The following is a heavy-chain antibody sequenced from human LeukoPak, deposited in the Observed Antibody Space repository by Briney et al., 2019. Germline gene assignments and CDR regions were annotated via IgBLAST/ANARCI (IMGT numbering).Heavy chain of an antibody. CDR2: INPNSGGT. V-gene: IGHV1-2*02. D-gene: IGHD3-22*01. CDR3: ARDERYDSSGYPFDY. CDR1: GYTFTGYF. Sequence: ASVKVSCKASGYTFTGYFIHWMRQAPGQGLERMGWINPNSGGTHYAQKFQGRVTMTRDSSISTAYMELSRLRSDDTAVYYCARDERYDSSGYPFDYWGQGTLVTVSS. J-gene: IGHJ4*02.